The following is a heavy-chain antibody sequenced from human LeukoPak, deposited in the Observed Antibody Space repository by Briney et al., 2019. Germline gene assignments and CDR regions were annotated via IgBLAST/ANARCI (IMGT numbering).Heavy chain of an antibody. CDR3: ARGRGDPGVTIFGVVIHYYYYGMDV. D-gene: IGHD3-3*01. CDR2: IKQGGSEK. V-gene: IGHV3-7*01. CDR1: GFTFSSYW. Sequence: GGSLRLSCAASGFTFSSYWMSWVRQAPGKGLEWVANIKQGGSEKYYVDSVKGRFTISRDNAKNSLYLQMNSLRAEDTAVYYCARGRGDPGVTIFGVVIHYYYYGMDVWGQGTTVTVSS. J-gene: IGHJ6*02.